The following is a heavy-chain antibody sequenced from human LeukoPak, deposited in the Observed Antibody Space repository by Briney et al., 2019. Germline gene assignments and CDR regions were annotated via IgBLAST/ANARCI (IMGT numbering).Heavy chain of an antibody. CDR2: INTNTGNP. V-gene: IGHV7-4-1*02. Sequence: ASVKVSCKASGYTFTSYAMNWVRQAPGQGLEWMGWINTNTGNPTYAQGFTGRFVFSLDTSVSTAYLQISSLKAEDTAVYYCAMETYYDILTGSHDAFDIWGQGTMVTVSS. D-gene: IGHD3-9*01. CDR3: AMETYYDILTGSHDAFDI. CDR1: GYTFTSYA. J-gene: IGHJ3*02.